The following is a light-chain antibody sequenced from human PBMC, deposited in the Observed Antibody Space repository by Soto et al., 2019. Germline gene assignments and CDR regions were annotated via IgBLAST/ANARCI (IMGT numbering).Light chain of an antibody. CDR2: KAS. Sequence: DIQMTQSPSTLSASVGDRVTISCRASQSLDIWLAWYQQKPGKAPKLLIYKASSLESGVPSRFSGSGSGTDFTLTIISLQPDDFATYYCLQYNSNSRIFGQGTKLEIK. V-gene: IGKV1-5*03. CDR1: QSLDIW. CDR3: LQYNSNSRI. J-gene: IGKJ2*01.